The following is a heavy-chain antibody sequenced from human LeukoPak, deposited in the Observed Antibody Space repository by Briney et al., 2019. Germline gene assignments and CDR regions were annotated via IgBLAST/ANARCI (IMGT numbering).Heavy chain of an antibody. D-gene: IGHD3-10*01. J-gene: IGHJ6*02. CDR2: VYYVGSA. Sequence: SQTLSLTCTVSGGSISKYYLTWIRQAPGKGLEWIGYVYYVGSANYNPSLKSRVTISVDMSKNQYSLKLASVTTADTAVYYCAGKKSSCGELLYGMDVWGQGTTVAVSS. CDR1: GGSISKYY. V-gene: IGHV4-59*01. CDR3: AGKKSSCGELLYGMDV.